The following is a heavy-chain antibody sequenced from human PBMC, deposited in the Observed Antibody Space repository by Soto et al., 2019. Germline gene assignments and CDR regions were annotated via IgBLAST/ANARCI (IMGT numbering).Heavy chain of an antibody. Sequence: GESLKISCKGSGYSFAGYWITWVRQKPGKGLEWMGRIDPSDSQTYYSPSFRGHVTISVTKSIATVFLQWSSLRASDTAMYYCARQIYDSDTGPNFQYYFDSWGQGTPVTVSS. J-gene: IGHJ4*02. D-gene: IGHD3-22*01. CDR1: GYSFAGYW. CDR2: IDPSDSQT. CDR3: ARQIYDSDTGPNFQYYFDS. V-gene: IGHV5-10-1*01.